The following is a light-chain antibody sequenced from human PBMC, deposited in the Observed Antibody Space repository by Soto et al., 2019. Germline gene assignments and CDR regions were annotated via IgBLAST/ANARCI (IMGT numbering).Light chain of an antibody. CDR2: LAS. Sequence: EMVMPQSPLSLPAPPGDPPPIPSRPGKTLLPPVGENYLDWYLQRPGQSPQLLIYLASNRASGVPDRFSGSASGTYFTLRISRVEAEDVGLYYCMQGLQTPNTFGQGTRLEIK. CDR3: MQGLQTPNT. CDR1: KTLLPPVGENY. V-gene: IGKV2-28*01. J-gene: IGKJ5*01.